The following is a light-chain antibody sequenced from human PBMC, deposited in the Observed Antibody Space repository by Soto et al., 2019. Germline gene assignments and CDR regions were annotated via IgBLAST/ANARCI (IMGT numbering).Light chain of an antibody. J-gene: IGLJ2*01. CDR2: EVS. V-gene: IGLV2-8*01. CDR1: SSDVGGYNY. Sequence: QSALTQPPSASGSPGQSVTISCTGTSSDVGGYNYVSWYQQHPGKAPKLMIYEVSNRPSGVPDRFSGSKSGNTASLTVSGLQAEDEADYSCTSYAGSNNVVFGGGTKLTVL. CDR3: TSYAGSNNVV.